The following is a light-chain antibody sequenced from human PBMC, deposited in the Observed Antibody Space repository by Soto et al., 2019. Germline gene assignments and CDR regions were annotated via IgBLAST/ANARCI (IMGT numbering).Light chain of an antibody. CDR1: QSVSSY. Sequence: EIVLTQSPATLSLSPGERATLSCRASQSVSSYLTWYQQKPGQAPRFLIYDASNRATGIPARFSGSGSGTDLTRTIRSIEPEDLAVEYCQQRNYWPRPLGPGHNMAIK. V-gene: IGKV3-11*01. CDR2: DAS. J-gene: IGKJ1*01. CDR3: QQRNYWPRP.